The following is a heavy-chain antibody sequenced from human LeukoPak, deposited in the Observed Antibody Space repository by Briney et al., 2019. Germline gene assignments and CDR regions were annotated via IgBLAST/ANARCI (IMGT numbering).Heavy chain of an antibody. CDR2: MNPNSGNT. CDR1: GYTFTSYD. Sequence: GASVKVSCKASGYTFTSYDINRVRQATGQGLEWMGWMNPNSGNTGYAQKFQGRVTMTRNTSISTAYMELSSLRSEDTAVYYCARVSADTAMVNYYYYYGMDVWGQGTTVTVSS. CDR3: ARVSADTAMVNYYYYYGMDV. J-gene: IGHJ6*02. V-gene: IGHV1-8*01. D-gene: IGHD5-18*01.